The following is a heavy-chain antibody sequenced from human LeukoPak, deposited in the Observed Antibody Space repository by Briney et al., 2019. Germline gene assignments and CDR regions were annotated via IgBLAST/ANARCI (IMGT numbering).Heavy chain of an antibody. CDR3: ARLNYDSSAHL. V-gene: IGHV5-51*01. Sequence: GGSLHISWKGSDCIFTRYWIGWGRQLPGKGLEWMGIIYPDDCDTRYSPSFEGQVTISADKSITTAYLQWSSLKASDTAMYYCARLNYDSSAHLWGQGTLVTVSS. CDR1: DCIFTRYW. D-gene: IGHD3-22*01. J-gene: IGHJ4*02. CDR2: IYPDDCDT.